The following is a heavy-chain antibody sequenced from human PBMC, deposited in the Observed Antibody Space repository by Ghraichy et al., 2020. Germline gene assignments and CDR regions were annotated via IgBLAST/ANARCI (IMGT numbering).Heavy chain of an antibody. CDR3: AREAPPGWLRYYYYYGMDV. Sequence: ASVKVSCKASGYTFTSYGISWLRQAPGQGLEWMGWISAYNGNTNYAQKLQGRVTMTTDTSTSTAYMELRSLRSDDTAVYYCAREAPPGWLRYYYYYGMDVWGQGTTVTVSS. J-gene: IGHJ6*02. CDR2: ISAYNGNT. D-gene: IGHD5-12*01. CDR1: GYTFTSYG. V-gene: IGHV1-18*01.